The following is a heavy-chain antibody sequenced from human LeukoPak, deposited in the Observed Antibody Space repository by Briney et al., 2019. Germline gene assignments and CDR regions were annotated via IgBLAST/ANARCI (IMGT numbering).Heavy chain of an antibody. CDR3: ARGHTAVTRHFDF. V-gene: IGHV3-21*01. CDR2: ISSGSSAI. J-gene: IGHJ4*02. D-gene: IGHD4-17*01. Sequence: GESLKISCEASGFTFTTYSMTWVRQAPGKGLEWVSIISSGSSAIFSADALKGRFTISRDDAKNLLYLDMNSLRAEDTAVYYCARGHTAVTRHFDFWGQGTLVTVSS. CDR1: GFTFTTYS.